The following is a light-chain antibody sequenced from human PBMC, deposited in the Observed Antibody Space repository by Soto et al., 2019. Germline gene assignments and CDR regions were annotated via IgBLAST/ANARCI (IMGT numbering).Light chain of an antibody. CDR3: QHYGRSPIT. V-gene: IGKV3-20*01. Sequence: ETVMTQSPATLSVSPGERATLSCRASQSVSGSLAWYQQKPGQAPRLLIYGASTRATGIPARFRGSGSGTDFTLTISRLEPEDFALYYCQHYGRSPITFGQGTRLEIK. CDR2: GAS. CDR1: QSVSGS. J-gene: IGKJ5*01.